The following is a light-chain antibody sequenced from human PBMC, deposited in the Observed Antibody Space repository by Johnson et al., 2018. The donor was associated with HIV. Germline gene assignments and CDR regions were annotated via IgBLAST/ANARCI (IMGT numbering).Light chain of an antibody. V-gene: IGLV1-51*01. Sequence: QSVLTQPPSVSAAPGQKVTISCSGSSSNIGSNFVSWYQQLPGTAPKLLIYENNKRPSGIPDRFSGSKSGTSATLGITGLQTGDEADYYCGTWNNSLSANYVFGPGTRSTVL. CDR3: GTWNNSLSANYV. J-gene: IGLJ1*01. CDR2: ENN. CDR1: SSNIGSNF.